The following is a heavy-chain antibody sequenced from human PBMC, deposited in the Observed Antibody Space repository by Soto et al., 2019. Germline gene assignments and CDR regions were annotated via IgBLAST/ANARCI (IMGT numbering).Heavy chain of an antibody. D-gene: IGHD6-19*01. CDR3: ARSIAVAGLDS. Sequence: PGGSLRLSCVASGFSFSEYYLSWIRQSPGKRLEWLSYISGSGHNIYYADSVKGRCTISRDNDKKTLYLHMNSLRAEDTALYYCARSIAVAGLDSWGPGTLVTVSS. V-gene: IGHV3-11*04. J-gene: IGHJ4*02. CDR1: GFSFSEYY. CDR2: ISGSGHNI.